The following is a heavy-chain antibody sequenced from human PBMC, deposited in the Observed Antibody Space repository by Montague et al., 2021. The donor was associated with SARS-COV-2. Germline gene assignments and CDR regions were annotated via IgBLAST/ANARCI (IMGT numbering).Heavy chain of an antibody. Sequence: CAISGDSVSSNSAAWNWIRQSPSRGLEWLGRTYYRSKWYNDYAVSVKSRITINPDTSKNQFSLQLSSVTPEDTAVYYCARDTRIRLWFDRDYYYGMDVWGQGTTVTVSS. CDR3: ARDTRIRLWFDRDYYYGMDV. V-gene: IGHV6-1*01. CDR2: TYYRSKWYN. CDR1: GDSVSSNSAA. J-gene: IGHJ6*02. D-gene: IGHD5-18*01.